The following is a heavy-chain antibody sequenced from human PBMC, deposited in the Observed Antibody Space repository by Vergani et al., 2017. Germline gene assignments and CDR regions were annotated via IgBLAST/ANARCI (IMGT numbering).Heavy chain of an antibody. CDR2: ITYNGNEK. Sequence: QAQSVESGGDVVRPGKSLRLSWVDSRLTFDAWGMHWVRRAPGKGLEWVATITYNGNEKDYADSVKGRFFISRDNSKKTLFLQMNLLTLEDTAVYYCARDDAVPRGGFEFRGQGTLVTVSS. CDR1: RLTFDAWG. J-gene: IGHJ5*01. V-gene: IGHV3-33*05. CDR3: ARDDAVPRGGFEF. D-gene: IGHD3-10*01.